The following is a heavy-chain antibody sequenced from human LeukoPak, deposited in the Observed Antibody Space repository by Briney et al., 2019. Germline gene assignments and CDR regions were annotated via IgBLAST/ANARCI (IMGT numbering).Heavy chain of an antibody. CDR2: IVGSGVSA. CDR3: AKTGDSDSFDI. V-gene: IGHV3-23*01. Sequence: PGGSLRLSCAASRFIFRNDAMSWVRQAPGKGLEYISVIVGSGVSAYYADSVKGRFTISRDNSKNTLFLQMNSLTAEDTAVYYCAKTGDSDSFDIWGQGAMVTVSS. D-gene: IGHD3-10*01. CDR1: RFIFRNDA. J-gene: IGHJ3*02.